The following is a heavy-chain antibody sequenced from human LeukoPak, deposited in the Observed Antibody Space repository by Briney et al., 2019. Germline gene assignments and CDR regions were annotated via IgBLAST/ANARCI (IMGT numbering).Heavy chain of an antibody. Sequence: GGSLRLSCAASRFSYRSYDMHWVRQAPGKGLEWVAVISYDGSNTYYTDSVKGRFTISRDNSKNTLYLQMNSLRPEDTAVYYCAKDGQLGGSSWFTLYFDYWGQGTLVTVSS. V-gene: IGHV3-30*18. CDR2: ISYDGSNT. CDR3: AKDGQLGGSSWFTLYFDY. J-gene: IGHJ4*02. CDR1: RFSYRSYD. D-gene: IGHD6-13*01.